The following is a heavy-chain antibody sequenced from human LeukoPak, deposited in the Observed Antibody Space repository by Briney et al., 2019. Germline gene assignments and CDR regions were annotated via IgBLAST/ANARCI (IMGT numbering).Heavy chain of an antibody. D-gene: IGHD3-10*01. CDR1: GDSFSSDY. Sequence: PSETLSLTCTVSGDSFSSDYWSWIRQPPGKRLEWIGYVYDSGTTASNPSLKSRLTISLDTSKNQFSLNLTSVTAADTAVYYCAGRGERYFRDWGQGILVTVSS. CDR2: VYDSGTT. J-gene: IGHJ1*01. V-gene: IGHV4-59*08. CDR3: AGRGERYFRD.